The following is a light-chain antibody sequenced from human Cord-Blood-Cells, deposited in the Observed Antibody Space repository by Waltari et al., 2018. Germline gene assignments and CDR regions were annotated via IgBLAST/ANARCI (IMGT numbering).Light chain of an antibody. CDR2: WVS. Sequence: DIVMTQSPDSLAVSLGERATINCKSSQSVLYSSNNKNYLAWYQQKPGQPPKLLIYWVSTRESGAPDRFSGSGSGTDFTLTISSLQAEDVAVYYCQQYYSTPPYSFGQGTKLEIK. V-gene: IGKV4-1*01. CDR1: QSVLYSSNNKNY. CDR3: QQYYSTPPYS. J-gene: IGKJ2*03.